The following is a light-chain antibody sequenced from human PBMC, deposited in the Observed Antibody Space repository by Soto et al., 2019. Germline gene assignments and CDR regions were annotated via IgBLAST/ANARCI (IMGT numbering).Light chain of an antibody. CDR1: QSVIYSSNNKNY. V-gene: IGKV4-1*01. J-gene: IGKJ5*01. CDR2: WAS. CDR3: QQYYSIHIP. Sequence: DIVLTQSPDSLAVSLGERATINCKSSQSVIYSSNNKNYLVWYQKKPGQPPKRLIYWASTRESGVPDRFSGRGSGTDFTLTISSLQAEDVAVYYCQQYYSIHIPFGQGKRLEIK.